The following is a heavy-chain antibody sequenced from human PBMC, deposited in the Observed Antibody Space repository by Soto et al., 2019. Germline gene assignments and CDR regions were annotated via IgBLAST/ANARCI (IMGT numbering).Heavy chain of an antibody. Sequence: ASFSGCWRDSGGSYSRYAMVRVRQATGQGLEWMGWMNPNSGNTGYAQKFQGRVTMTRNTSISTAYMELSSLRSEDTAVYYCARGDLTIPPCGQGTLVTVSS. J-gene: IGHJ5*02. V-gene: IGHV1-8*01. CDR2: MNPNSGNT. D-gene: IGHD3-3*01. CDR3: ARGDLTIPP. CDR1: GGSYSRYA.